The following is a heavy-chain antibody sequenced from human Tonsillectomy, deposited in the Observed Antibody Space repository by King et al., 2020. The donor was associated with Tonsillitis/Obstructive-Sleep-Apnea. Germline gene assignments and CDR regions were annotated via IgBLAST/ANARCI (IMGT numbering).Heavy chain of an antibody. CDR2: INHSGST. Sequence: LQQWGAGLLKPSETLSLTCAVYGGSFSGYYWSWNRQPPGKGLEWIGEINHSGSTNYNPSLKSRVTISVDTSKNQFSLKLRSVTAADTAVYYCARLLGYCSGGSCYFYYYYGMDVWGPGTTVTVSS. CDR3: ARLLGYCSGGSCYFYYYYGMDV. J-gene: IGHJ6*02. V-gene: IGHV4-34*01. CDR1: GGSFSGYY. D-gene: IGHD2-15*01.